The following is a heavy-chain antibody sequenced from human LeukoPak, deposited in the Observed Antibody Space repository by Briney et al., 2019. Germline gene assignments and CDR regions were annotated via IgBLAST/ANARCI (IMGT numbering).Heavy chain of an antibody. Sequence: GGSLRLSCAVSGVTLSKYGMTWVRQAPGKGLEWVAGISGSGGSTNYADSVKGRFTISRDNPKNTLYLQMNSLRAEDTAMYFCAKRGVVIRVILVGFHKEAYYFDSWGQGALVTGSS. CDR1: GVTLSKYG. CDR2: ISGSGGST. V-gene: IGHV3-23*01. CDR3: AKRGVVIRVILVGFHKEAYYFDS. D-gene: IGHD3-22*01. J-gene: IGHJ4*02.